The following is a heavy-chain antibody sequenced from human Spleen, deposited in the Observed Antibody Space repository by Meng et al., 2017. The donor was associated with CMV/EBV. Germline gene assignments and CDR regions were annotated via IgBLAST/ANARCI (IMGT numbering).Heavy chain of an antibody. CDR2: VSWDSGTI. CDR1: GFTFDDYA. D-gene: IGHD3-22*01. V-gene: IGHV3-9*01. Sequence: GGSLRLSCVASGFTFDDYAMYWVRQAPGKGLEWVSGVSWDSGTIYYADSVKGRCSISRDNAKQTLYLQMNGLRTEDTAVYYCAKILKKYDNDYSMDVWGQGTTVTVSS. CDR3: AKILKKYDNDYSMDV. J-gene: IGHJ6*02.